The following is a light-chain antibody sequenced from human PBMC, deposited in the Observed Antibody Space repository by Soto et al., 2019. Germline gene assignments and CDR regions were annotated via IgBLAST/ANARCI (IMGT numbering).Light chain of an antibody. Sequence: DIPLTPSPSFLSASRSARVSITCRASQGIGTYLAWYQQIPGKAPNLLIYDASRLQSGVPSRFSGSGGGTDFTLSISSVQPEDFATYFCQQSYRDPITFGQGTGLEIK. J-gene: IGKJ5*01. CDR3: QQSYRDPIT. CDR2: DAS. V-gene: IGKV1-39*01. CDR1: QGIGTY.